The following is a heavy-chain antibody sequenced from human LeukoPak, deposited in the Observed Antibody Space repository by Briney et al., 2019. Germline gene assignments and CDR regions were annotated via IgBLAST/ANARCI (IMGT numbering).Heavy chain of an antibody. V-gene: IGHV4-30-4*08. CDR1: GGSISSGDYY. J-gene: IGHJ6*03. D-gene: IGHD3-10*01. CDR2: IYYSGST. Sequence: SETLSLTCTVSGGSISSGDYYWSWIRQPPGKGLEWIGYIYYSGSTYYNPSLKSRVTISVDTSKNQFSLKLSSVTAADTAVYYCARAISGVPRGGYYYMDVWGKGTTVTVSS. CDR3: ARAISGVPRGGYYYMDV.